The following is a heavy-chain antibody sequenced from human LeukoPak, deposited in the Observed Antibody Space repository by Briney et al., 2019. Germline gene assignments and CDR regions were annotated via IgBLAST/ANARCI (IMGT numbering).Heavy chain of an antibody. CDR1: TFISXA. V-gene: IGHV1-69*05. J-gene: IGHJ3*02. CDR2: IIPIFGTG. Sequence: TFISXAIXXVRQAPGQGLELMGGIIPIFGTGNYEQKVQGRVTITTDESTSTAYMELSSLRSGDTAVYYCARGPKGDAFDIWGQGTMVTVSS. CDR3: ARGPKGDAFDI.